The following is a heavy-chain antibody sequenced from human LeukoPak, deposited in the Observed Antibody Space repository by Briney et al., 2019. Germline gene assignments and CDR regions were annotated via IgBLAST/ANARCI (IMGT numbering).Heavy chain of an antibody. J-gene: IGHJ3*02. Sequence: PSETLSLTCTVSGGSISSYYWSWIRQPAGKGLEWIGRIYTSGSTNYNPSLKSRVTMSVDTSKNQFSLKLSSVTAADTAVYYCARGARRRGAARPAFDIWGQGTMVTVSS. D-gene: IGHD6-6*01. CDR1: GGSISSYY. V-gene: IGHV4-4*07. CDR2: IYTSGST. CDR3: ARGARRRGAARPAFDI.